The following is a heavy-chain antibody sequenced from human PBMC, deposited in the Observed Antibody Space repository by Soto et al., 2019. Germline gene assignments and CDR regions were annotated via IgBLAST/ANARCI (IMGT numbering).Heavy chain of an antibody. Sequence: QLQLQESGPGLVKPSETLSLTCTVSGGSISSSSYYWGWIRQPPGKGLEWIGSIYYSRSTYYNPSLKSRVTISVDTSKNQFSLKLSSVTAADTAVYYCARHFREAAAGTFFDYWGQGTLVTVSS. D-gene: IGHD6-13*01. J-gene: IGHJ4*02. CDR2: IYYSRST. V-gene: IGHV4-39*01. CDR3: ARHFREAAAGTFFDY. CDR1: GGSISSSSYY.